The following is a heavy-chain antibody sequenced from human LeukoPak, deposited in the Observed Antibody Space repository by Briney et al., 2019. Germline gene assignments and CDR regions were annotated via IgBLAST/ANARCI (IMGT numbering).Heavy chain of an antibody. CDR3: VLIKRDAYDV. J-gene: IGHJ3*01. V-gene: IGHV3-30*03. Sequence: PGGSLGLSCAASGFTFSDYDMHWVRQAPGKGLEWVAIISYVVTNTYYEDSVKGRFTISRDNSKNTLYLQMNSLRAEDTAVYYCVLIKRDAYDVWGQGTLVTVSS. CDR1: GFTFSDYD. CDR2: ISYVVTNT. D-gene: IGHD3-10*01.